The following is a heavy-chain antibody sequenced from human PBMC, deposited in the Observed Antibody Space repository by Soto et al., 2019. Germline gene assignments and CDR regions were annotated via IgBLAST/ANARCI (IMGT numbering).Heavy chain of an antibody. CDR2: IKGDESST. CDR3: ARGLLGNYGMDV. V-gene: IGHV3-74*01. J-gene: IGHJ6*02. D-gene: IGHD2-21*02. CDR1: GFTFSSYW. Sequence: EVQLVESGGGLVQPGGSLRLSCAASGFTFSSYWMHWVRQAPGKGLVWVSRIKGDESSTNYADFVKGRFTISRDNAKNTLYLQMNSLRGEDTAVYYCARGLLGNYGMDVWGQGTTVTVSS.